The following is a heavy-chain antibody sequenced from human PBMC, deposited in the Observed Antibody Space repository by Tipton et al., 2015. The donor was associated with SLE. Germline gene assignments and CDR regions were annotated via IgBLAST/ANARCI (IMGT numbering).Heavy chain of an antibody. Sequence: TLSLTCTVSGGSISSSSYYWGWIRQPPGKGLEWIGEIYHSGSTKYNPSLKSRVIISVDTSKNQFSLKLSSVTAADTALYYCARLWGYTSSSQIDYWGQGTLVAVSS. V-gene: IGHV4-39*07. D-gene: IGHD6-6*01. CDR3: ARLWGYTSSSQIDY. CDR1: GGSISSSSYY. CDR2: IYHSGST. J-gene: IGHJ4*02.